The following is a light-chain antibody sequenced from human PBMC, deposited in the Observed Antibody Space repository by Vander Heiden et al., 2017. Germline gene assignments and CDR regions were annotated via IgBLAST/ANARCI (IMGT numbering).Light chain of an antibody. CDR1: QSVSSY. J-gene: IGKJ3*01. CDR3: QQRSNWPPLFT. Sequence: EIVLTQSPATLSLSPGERATLSCRASQSVSSYLAWYQQKPGQAPRLLIYDASNRATGTPARFSGSGSGTDFTLTISSLEPEDFAVYYCQQRSNWPPLFTFGSGTKVDIK. CDR2: DAS. V-gene: IGKV3-11*01.